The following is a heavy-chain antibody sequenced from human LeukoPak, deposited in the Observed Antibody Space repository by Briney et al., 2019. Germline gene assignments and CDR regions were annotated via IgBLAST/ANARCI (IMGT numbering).Heavy chain of an antibody. D-gene: IGHD1-26*01. CDR1: GFTFSSYG. J-gene: IGHJ1*01. V-gene: IGHV3-30*02. CDR2: IRYDGSNK. Sequence: GGSLRLSCAASGFTFSSYGMHWVRQAPGKGLEWVAFIRYDGSNKYYADSVKGRFTISRDNSKNTLYLQMNSLRAEDTAVYYCAKDRGGRELLQAEYFQHWGQGTLVTVSS. CDR3: AKDRGGRELLQAEYFQH.